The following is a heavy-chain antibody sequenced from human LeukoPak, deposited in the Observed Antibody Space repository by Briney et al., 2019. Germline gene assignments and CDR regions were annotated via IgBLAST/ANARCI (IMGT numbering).Heavy chain of an antibody. CDR3: ARGPYSYDSSGAFDI. CDR2: ISSSGST. Sequence: SETLSLTCTVSGYSISSGYYWSWIRQPAGKGLEWIGRISSSGSTNYNPSLKSRVTISVDTSKNQFSLKLSSVTAADTAVYFCARGPYSYDSSGAFDIWGQGTMVTVSS. D-gene: IGHD3-22*01. CDR1: GYSISSGYY. V-gene: IGHV4-38-2*02. J-gene: IGHJ3*02.